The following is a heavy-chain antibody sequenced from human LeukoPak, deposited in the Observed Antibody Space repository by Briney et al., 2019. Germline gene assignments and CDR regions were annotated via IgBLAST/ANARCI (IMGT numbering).Heavy chain of an antibody. D-gene: IGHD6-6*01. CDR3: ARVPPRGSSSSLGDY. CDR1: GFTFSSSG. CDR2: IRYDGNNK. V-gene: IGHV3-30*02. J-gene: IGHJ4*02. Sequence: GGSLRLSCAASGFTFSSSGMHWVRQAPGKGLEWVAFIRYDGNNKYYADSVKGRFTISRDNSKNTLYLQMSSLRAEDTAVYYCARVPPRGSSSSLGDYWGQGTLVTVSS.